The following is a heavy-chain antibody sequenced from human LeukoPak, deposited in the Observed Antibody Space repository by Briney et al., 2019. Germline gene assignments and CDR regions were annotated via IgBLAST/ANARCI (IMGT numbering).Heavy chain of an antibody. V-gene: IGHV4-34*01. CDR3: ARGGGNLLPYFDPKYYYYMDV. Sequence: SETLSLTCAVYGGSSSGYYWSWIRQPPGKGLEWIAEINHSGSANYNPSLRSRVTVYVDTSKNQFSLKLGSVTAADTAVYYCARGGGNLLPYFDPKYYYYMDVWGKGTTVTVSS. CDR2: INHSGSA. J-gene: IGHJ6*03. CDR1: GGSSSGYY. D-gene: IGHD3-9*01.